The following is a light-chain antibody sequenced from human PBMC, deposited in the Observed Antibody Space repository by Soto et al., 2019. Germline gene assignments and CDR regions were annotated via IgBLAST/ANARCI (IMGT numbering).Light chain of an antibody. V-gene: IGKV1-39*01. CDR1: QSISNY. CDR2: TAS. Sequence: DIQMTQSPSSLSASVGDRVTITCRASQSISNYLNWYQQKPGTAPKLLIYTASSLQSGVPSRFSFSRSFKYLTLTISSLQPEDFATDYCQQSHSTQLTVGGGTKADIK. J-gene: IGKJ4*01. CDR3: QQSHSTQLT.